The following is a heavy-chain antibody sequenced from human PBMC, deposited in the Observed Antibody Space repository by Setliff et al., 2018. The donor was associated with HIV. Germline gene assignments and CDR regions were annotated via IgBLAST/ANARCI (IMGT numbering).Heavy chain of an antibody. Sequence: QSGGSLRLSCAASGFTFNTYGMNWVRQAPGRGLEWVSLMSGINDNKYYGDSVKGRFTISRDNSKNTLYLQMNSLRAEDTAVYYCARGVFDYWGQGALVTVSS. V-gene: IGHV3-23*01. CDR3: ARGVFDY. CDR2: MSGINDNK. CDR1: GFTFNTYG. J-gene: IGHJ4*02.